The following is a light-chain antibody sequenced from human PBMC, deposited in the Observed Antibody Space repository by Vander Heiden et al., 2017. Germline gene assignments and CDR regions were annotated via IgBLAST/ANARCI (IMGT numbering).Light chain of an antibody. CDR3: QKYTSAPQT. CDR2: AAS. J-gene: IGKJ1*01. Sequence: IQMPQSPSSLSASVSNSATITCRTRHGISYHFAWYQQKPRIIPKLLFDAASSLQAGVSPRFSGSASGTYFTLTISSLQPEDVATYYCQKYTSAPQTFGQGTKVEIK. V-gene: IGKV1-27*01. CDR1: HGISYH.